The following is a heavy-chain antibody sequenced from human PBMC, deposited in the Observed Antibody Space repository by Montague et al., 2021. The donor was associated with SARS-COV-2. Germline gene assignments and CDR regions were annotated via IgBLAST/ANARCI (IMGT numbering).Heavy chain of an antibody. V-gene: IGHV3-21*01. CDR3: AREAAPQYCAGGSCYQPEDF. Sequence: SLRLSCAASGFTFSSSSMNWVRQAPGKGLEWVAIIGSSSSYIHYADSVKGRFTISRDNAKSSLYLQMNSLRGDDTAIYYCAREAAPQYCAGGSCYQPEDFWGQGTQVTVSS. D-gene: IGHD2-15*01. CDR2: IGSSSSYI. J-gene: IGHJ4*02. CDR1: GFTFSSSS.